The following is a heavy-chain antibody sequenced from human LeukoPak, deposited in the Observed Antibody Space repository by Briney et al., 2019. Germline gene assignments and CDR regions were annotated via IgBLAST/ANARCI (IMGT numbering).Heavy chain of an antibody. CDR3: ACARVQKTGSCSRTSCYMYYTDY. CDR1: GYTFTDFY. V-gene: IGHV1-2*02. Sequence: GASVKVSCETSGYTFTDFYMHWVRQAPGQGLEWMGWINPNRGGTSYAQKFQGRVTMTRDTSISATYLELSSLTSDDTAVYYCACARVQKTGSCSRTSCYMYYTDYWGQGTLVTVSS. J-gene: IGHJ4*02. D-gene: IGHD2-2*02. CDR2: INPNRGGT.